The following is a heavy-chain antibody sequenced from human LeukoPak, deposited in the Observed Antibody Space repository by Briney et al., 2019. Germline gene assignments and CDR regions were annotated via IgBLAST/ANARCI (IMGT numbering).Heavy chain of an antibody. J-gene: IGHJ4*02. D-gene: IGHD2-21*02. CDR2: IYHSGNT. Sequence: SETLSLTCTVSGYSISSGYYWGWIRQPPGKGLEWIGSIYHSGNTYYNPSLKSRVTISVDTSKNQFSLKLSSVTAADTAVYYCASVYCGGDCFVDYWGQGTLVTVSS. V-gene: IGHV4-38-2*02. CDR1: GYSISSGYY. CDR3: ASVYCGGDCFVDY.